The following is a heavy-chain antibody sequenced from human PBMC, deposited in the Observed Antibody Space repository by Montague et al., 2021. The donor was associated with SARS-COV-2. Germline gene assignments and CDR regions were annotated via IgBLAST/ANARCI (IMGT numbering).Heavy chain of an antibody. D-gene: IGHD3-9*01. V-gene: IGHV4-59*01. CDR1: GASISTYY. CDR2: IYYSRRT. CDR3: AVLHYDNSYGMDV. J-gene: IGHJ6*02. Sequence: SETLSLTCSVSGASISTYYWNWIRQLPGKGLEWIGYIYYSRRTNYNPSLKSRVIISVDTSKNQFSLKLNSVTAADTAFYYCAVLHYDNSYGMDVWGQGTTVTVSS.